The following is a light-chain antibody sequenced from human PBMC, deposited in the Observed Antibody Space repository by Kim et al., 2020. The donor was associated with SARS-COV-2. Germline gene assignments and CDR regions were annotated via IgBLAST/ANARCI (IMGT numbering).Light chain of an antibody. CDR1: RGLSSS. V-gene: IGKV1-39*01. CDR2: AAS. CDR3: QQSYSTPPT. Sequence: VRDRVTIPCRASRGLSSSLNWYQHKPGKAPKLLIYAASSLQSGVPSRFSRSGSGTDFTLTISSLQPEDFATYYCQQSYSTPPTFGQGTKVDIK. J-gene: IGKJ1*01.